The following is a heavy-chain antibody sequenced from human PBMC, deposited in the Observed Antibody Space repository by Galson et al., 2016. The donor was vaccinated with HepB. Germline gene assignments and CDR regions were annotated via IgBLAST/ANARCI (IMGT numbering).Heavy chain of an antibody. CDR3: ARVRVDYFDY. CDR2: IIPFFGTA. D-gene: IGHD5-12*01. CDR1: GDTFSRYG. Sequence: SVKVSCKASGDTFSRYGIGWVRQAPGRGLEWTGGIIPFFGTANYAQNFEDRVTINADKSTSTAYMELSSLRYEDTAVYYCARVRVDYFDYWGQGTLVTVSS. V-gene: IGHV1-69*06. J-gene: IGHJ4*02.